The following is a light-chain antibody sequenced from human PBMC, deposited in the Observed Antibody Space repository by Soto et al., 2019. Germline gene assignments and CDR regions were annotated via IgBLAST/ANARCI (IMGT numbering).Light chain of an antibody. CDR1: HGIRDE. CDR2: AAS. Sequence: AIQMTQSPSSLSASVGDRVTITCRASHGIRDELGWYQQKAGQAPNLLISAASRLQSGVPARFSGSGSGTDFTLTISSLQPEDFATYYCLQYYDYPRTFGQGTKVDIK. V-gene: IGKV1-6*01. J-gene: IGKJ1*01. CDR3: LQYYDYPRT.